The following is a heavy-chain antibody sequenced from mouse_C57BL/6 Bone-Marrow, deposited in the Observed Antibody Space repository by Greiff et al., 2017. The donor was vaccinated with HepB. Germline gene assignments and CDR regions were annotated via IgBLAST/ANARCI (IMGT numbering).Heavy chain of an antibody. CDR3: ARDCGDYYGSSYVGY. V-gene: IGHV5-6*01. CDR1: GFTFSSYG. Sequence: EVQGVESGGDLVKPGGSLKLSCAASGFTFSSYGMSWVRQTPDKRLEWVATISSGGSYTYYPDSVKGRFTISRDNAKNTLYLQMSSLKSEDTAMYYCARDCGDYYGSSYVGYWGQGTTLTVSS. D-gene: IGHD1-1*01. CDR2: ISSGGSYT. J-gene: IGHJ2*01.